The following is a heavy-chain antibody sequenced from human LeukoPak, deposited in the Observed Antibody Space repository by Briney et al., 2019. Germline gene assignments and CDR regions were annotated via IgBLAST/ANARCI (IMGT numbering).Heavy chain of an antibody. CDR1: GFTFSSYE. V-gene: IGHV3-7*01. CDR2: IKQDGSEK. J-gene: IGHJ4*02. Sequence: PGGTLRLSCAASGFTFSSYEMNWVRQAPGKGLEGVANIKQDGSEKYYVDSVKGRFTIPRDNAKNSLYLQMNSLRAEDTAVYYCAREGPGGSDSSGRPGDYWGQGTLVTVSS. D-gene: IGHD3-22*01. CDR3: AREGPGGSDSSGRPGDY.